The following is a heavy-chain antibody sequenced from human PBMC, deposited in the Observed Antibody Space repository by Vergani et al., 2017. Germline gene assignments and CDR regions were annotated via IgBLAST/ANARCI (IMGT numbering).Heavy chain of an antibody. CDR1: GYTFTGYY. J-gene: IGHJ4*02. Sequence: QVQLVQSGAEVKKPGASVKVSCKASGYTFTGYYMHWVRQAPGQGLEWMGWINPNSGGTNYAQKFQGRVTMTRDTFISTAYMELSRLRSDDTAVYYCARGGVYDFWSGGYYFDYWGQGTLVTVSS. V-gene: IGHV1-2*02. CDR2: INPNSGGT. CDR3: ARGGVYDFWSGGYYFDY. D-gene: IGHD3-3*01.